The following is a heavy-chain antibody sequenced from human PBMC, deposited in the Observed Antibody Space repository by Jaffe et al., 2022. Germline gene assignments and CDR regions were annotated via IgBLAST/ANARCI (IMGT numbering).Heavy chain of an antibody. CDR3: ARLSWGSGGNYYYDH. Sequence: EVQLVESGGGLVQPGGSLRLSCAASGFTLSDYWMTWVRQAPGKGLEWVAHIKKDGSEKYYVDSVKGRFTISRDTGKNSLHLQMNSLRAEDTAVYYCARLSWGSGGNYYYDHWGQGTLVTVSS. D-gene: IGHD2-15*01. CDR2: IKKDGSEK. CDR1: GFTLSDYW. J-gene: IGHJ4*02. V-gene: IGHV3-7*01.